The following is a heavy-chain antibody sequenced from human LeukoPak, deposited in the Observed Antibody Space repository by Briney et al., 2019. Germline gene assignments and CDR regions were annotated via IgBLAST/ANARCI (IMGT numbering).Heavy chain of an antibody. CDR3: ARSGPPYSSSSWFDP. J-gene: IGHJ5*02. CDR2: IYHSGST. V-gene: IGHV4-38-2*02. Sequence: SETLSLTCTVSGYSISSGYYWGWIRQPPGKGLEWIGRIYHSGSTYYNPSLKSRVTISVDTSKNQFSLKLSSVTAADTAVYYCARSGPPYSSSSWFDPWGQGTLVTVSS. D-gene: IGHD6-6*01. CDR1: GYSISSGYY.